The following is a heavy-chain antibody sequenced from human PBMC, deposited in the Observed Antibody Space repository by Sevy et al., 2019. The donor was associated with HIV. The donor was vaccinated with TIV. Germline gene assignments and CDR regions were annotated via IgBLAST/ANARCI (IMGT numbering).Heavy chain of an antibody. V-gene: IGHV3-21*01. CDR2: ISSSSSYI. D-gene: IGHD5-18*01. CDR3: ARDRYSYGYFGWFDP. Sequence: GGSLRLSCAASGFTFSSYSMNWVRQAPGKGLEWVSSISSSSSYIYYANSVKGRFTISRDNAKNSLYLQMNSLRAEDTAVYYCARDRYSYGYFGWFDPWGQGTLVTVSS. J-gene: IGHJ5*02. CDR1: GFTFSSYS.